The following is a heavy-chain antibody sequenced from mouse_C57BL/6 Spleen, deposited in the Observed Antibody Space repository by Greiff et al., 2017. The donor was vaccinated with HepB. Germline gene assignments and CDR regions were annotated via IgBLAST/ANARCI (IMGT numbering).Heavy chain of an antibody. V-gene: IGHV1-66*01. Sequence: VQLQESGPELVKPGASVKISCKASGYSFTSYYIHWVKQRPGQGLEWIGWIYPGSGNTKYNEKFKGKATLTADTSSSTAYMQLSSLTSEDSAVYYCARSEDYDEDYWGQGTTLTVSS. CDR3: ARSEDYDEDY. J-gene: IGHJ2*01. D-gene: IGHD2-4*01. CDR2: IYPGSGNT. CDR1: GYSFTSYY.